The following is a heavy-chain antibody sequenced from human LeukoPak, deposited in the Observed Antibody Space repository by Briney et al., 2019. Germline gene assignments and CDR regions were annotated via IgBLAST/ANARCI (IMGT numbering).Heavy chain of an antibody. J-gene: IGHJ4*02. D-gene: IGHD2-2*01. V-gene: IGHV4-39*07. Sequence: SETLSLTCTVSGGSISSSSYYWGWIRQPPGKGLEWIGSIYYSGSTYYNPSLKSRVTISVDTSKNQFSLKLSSVTAADTAVYYCARDHGAVVPAVVDYWGQGTLVTVSS. CDR3: ARDHGAVVPAVVDY. CDR2: IYYSGST. CDR1: GGSISSSSYY.